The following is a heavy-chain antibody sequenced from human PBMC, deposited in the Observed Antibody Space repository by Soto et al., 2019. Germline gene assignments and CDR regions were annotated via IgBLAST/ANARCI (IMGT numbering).Heavy chain of an antibody. V-gene: IGHV3-11*01. J-gene: IGHJ5*02. CDR3: ALTLGYCSSTSCYNWFDP. D-gene: IGHD2-2*01. CDR1: GFTFSHHY. CDR2: IRSSGSTI. Sequence: LSRITSGFTFSHHYLCWPRPAPRKRQHRASYIRSSGSTIYYADSVKGRFTISRDNAKNSLYLQMNSLRAEDTAVYYCALTLGYCSSTSCYNWFDPWGQGTLVTVSS.